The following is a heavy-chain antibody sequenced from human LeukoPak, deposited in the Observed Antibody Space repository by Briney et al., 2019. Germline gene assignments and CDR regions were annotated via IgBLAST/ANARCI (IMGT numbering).Heavy chain of an antibody. Sequence: GGSLRLSCAASGFTFSNVWMNWVRQAPGKGLEWVSSISSSSSYIYYADSVKGRFTISRDNAKNSLYLQMNSLRAEDTAVYYCARDPYYDFWSGPRAPYYGMDVWGQGTTVTVSS. CDR3: ARDPYYDFWSGPRAPYYGMDV. CDR1: GFTFSNVW. D-gene: IGHD3-3*01. J-gene: IGHJ6*02. CDR2: ISSSSSYI. V-gene: IGHV3-21*01.